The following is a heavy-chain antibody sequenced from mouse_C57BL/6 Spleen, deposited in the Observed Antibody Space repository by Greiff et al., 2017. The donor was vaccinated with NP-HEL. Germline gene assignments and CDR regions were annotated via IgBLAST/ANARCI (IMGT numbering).Heavy chain of an antibody. CDR3: ARRGGLRREGGIFAY. J-gene: IGHJ3*01. Sequence: QVQLQQPGAELVKPGASVKMSCKASGYTFTSYWITWVKQRPGQGLEWIGDIYPGSGSTNYNEKFKSKATLTVDTSSSTAYMQLSSLTSEDSAVYYCARRGGLRREGGIFAYWGQGTLVTVSA. CDR1: GYTFTSYW. CDR2: IYPGSGST. V-gene: IGHV1-55*01. D-gene: IGHD2-4*01.